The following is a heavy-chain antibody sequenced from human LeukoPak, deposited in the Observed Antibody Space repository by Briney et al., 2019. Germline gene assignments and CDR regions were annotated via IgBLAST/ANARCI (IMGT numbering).Heavy chain of an antibody. CDR3: ARAVAGTYCFDY. J-gene: IGHJ4*02. D-gene: IGHD6-19*01. CDR1: GGTFSSYA. V-gene: IGHV1-69*13. CDR2: IIPIFGTA. Sequence: ASVKVSCKASGGTFSSYAISWVRQAPGQGLEWMGGIIPIFGTANYAQKFQGRVTITADESTSTAYMELSSLRSEDTAVYYCARAVAGTYCFDYWGQGTLVTVSS.